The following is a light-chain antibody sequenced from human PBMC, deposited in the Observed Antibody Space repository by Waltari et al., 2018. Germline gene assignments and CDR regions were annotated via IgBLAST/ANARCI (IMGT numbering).Light chain of an antibody. Sequence: EIVLTQSPGTLSLSPGDSATLSRRASQSVRRSLPWYQQKPGQAPRLLIYDTSTRATGIPDRFSGSGSGTDFSLTISRLEPEDFAVYYCQEYVNLPATFGQGTKVEIK. CDR2: DTS. CDR1: QSVRRS. V-gene: IGKV3-20*01. J-gene: IGKJ1*01. CDR3: QEYVNLPAT.